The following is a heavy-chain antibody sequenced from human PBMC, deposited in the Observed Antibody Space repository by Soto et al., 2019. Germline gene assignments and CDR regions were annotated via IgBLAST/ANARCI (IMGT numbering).Heavy chain of an antibody. V-gene: IGHV3-30-3*01. CDR3: AREAIYYDTSGFSLYYFDY. D-gene: IGHD3-22*01. Sequence: QLVESGGCVVQPGRSLRLSCAASGFTFNTDTMHWVRQAPGKGLEWVALISDDGSNKHYADSVKGRFSISRDNSKNTLYLQLNSLRPEDTAVYYCAREAIYYDTSGFSLYYFDYWGQGSLVTVSS. J-gene: IGHJ4*02. CDR1: GFTFNTDT. CDR2: ISDDGSNK.